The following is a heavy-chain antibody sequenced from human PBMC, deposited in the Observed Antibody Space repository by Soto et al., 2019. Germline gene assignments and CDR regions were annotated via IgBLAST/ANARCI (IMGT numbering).Heavy chain of an antibody. J-gene: IGHJ6*03. CDR2: IKSKTDGGTT. D-gene: IGHD3-10*01. CDR3: TTGPPFTMVRGYYYYYMDV. Sequence: GGSLRLSCAASGFTFSNAWMSWVRQAPGKGLEWVGRIKSKTDGGTTDYAAPVKGRFTNSRDYSKNTLYLQMNSLKTEDTAVYYCTTGPPFTMVRGYYYYYMDVWGKGTTVTVSS. CDR1: GFTFSNAW. V-gene: IGHV3-15*01.